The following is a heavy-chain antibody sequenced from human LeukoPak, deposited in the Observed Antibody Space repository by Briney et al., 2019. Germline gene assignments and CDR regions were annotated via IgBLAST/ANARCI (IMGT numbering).Heavy chain of an antibody. Sequence: GGSLRLSCAASGFTFSGYAMTWVRQAPGKGLEWVSGISGSGGTSNSADSVKGRFTISRDNSKNTLYLQMNSLRAEDTAVYYCARASRLSIRSYDSSGYYQYWGQGTLVTVSS. CDR1: GFTFSGYA. CDR2: ISGSGGTS. CDR3: ARASRLSIRSYDSSGYYQY. V-gene: IGHV3-23*01. D-gene: IGHD3-22*01. J-gene: IGHJ4*02.